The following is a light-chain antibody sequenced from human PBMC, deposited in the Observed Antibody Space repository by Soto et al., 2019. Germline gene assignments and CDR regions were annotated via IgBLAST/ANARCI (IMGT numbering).Light chain of an antibody. Sequence: VLNQSPASRAESLFQTANPCRKSSQTLLHSSNNKNYLVWYQQKPGQPPKLLIYWASTRMSGVPDRFSGSGSGTDFTLAISSLQAEDVAVYYCQQHYTNPQTFGQGTKVDIK. CDR1: QTLLHSSNNKNY. V-gene: IGKV4-1*01. CDR2: WAS. J-gene: IGKJ1*01. CDR3: QQHYTNPQT.